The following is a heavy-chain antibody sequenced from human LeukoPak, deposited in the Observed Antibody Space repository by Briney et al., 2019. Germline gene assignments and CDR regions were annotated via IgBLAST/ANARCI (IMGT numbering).Heavy chain of an antibody. J-gene: IGHJ4*02. CDR2: ISYDGSNK. Sequence: PGRSLRLSCAASGFTFSSYAMHWVRQAPGKGLEWVAVISYDGSNKYYADSEKGRFTISRDNSKNTLYLQMNSLRAEDTAVYYCAKTSKRVSATLEKVATNYWGQGTLVTVSS. CDR3: AKTSKRVSATLEKVATNY. V-gene: IGHV3-30-3*02. CDR1: GFTFSSYA. D-gene: IGHD5-12*01.